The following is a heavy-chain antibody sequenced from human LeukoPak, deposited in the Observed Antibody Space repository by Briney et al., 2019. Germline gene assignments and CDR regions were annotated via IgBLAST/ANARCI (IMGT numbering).Heavy chain of an antibody. Sequence: PSETLSLTRTVSGGSISSYYWSWIRQPPGKGLEWIGYIYYSGSTNYNPSLKSRVTISVDTSKNQFSLKLSSVTAADTAVYYCARDRTIFGVAGYAFDIWGQGTMVTVSS. CDR2: IYYSGST. CDR1: GGSISSYY. J-gene: IGHJ3*02. D-gene: IGHD3-3*01. V-gene: IGHV4-59*01. CDR3: ARDRTIFGVAGYAFDI.